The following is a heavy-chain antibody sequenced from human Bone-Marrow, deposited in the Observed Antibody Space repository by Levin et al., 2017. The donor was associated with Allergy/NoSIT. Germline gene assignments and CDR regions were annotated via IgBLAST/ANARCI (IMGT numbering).Heavy chain of an antibody. CDR1: GGSFTGYF. CDR3: ARGGRWSFSYYFDY. D-gene: IGHD3-10*01. V-gene: IGHV4-34*01. Sequence: SQTLSLTCAVDGGSFTGYFWTWIRQPPGKGLEWIGEINHSGSTKYNPSLTSRVTTSVDTSKKEFSLNLSSVTAADTAVFYCARGGRWSFSYYFDYWGQGTRVTVSS. J-gene: IGHJ4*02. CDR2: INHSGST.